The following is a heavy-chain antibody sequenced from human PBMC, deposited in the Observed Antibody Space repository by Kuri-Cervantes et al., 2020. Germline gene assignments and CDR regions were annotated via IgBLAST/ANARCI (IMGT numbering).Heavy chain of an antibody. V-gene: IGHV6-1*01. D-gene: IGHD3-10*01. Sequence: SCVISGDSVSSNSAAWNWIRQSPSRGLEWLGRTYYNSKWYNDYAVSVKSRITINPATSKNQFSLQLNSVTPEDTAVYYCALNRYGSGSYYSSFDYWGQGILVTVSS. CDR1: GDSVSSNSAA. CDR2: TYYNSKWYN. CDR3: ALNRYGSGSYYSSFDY. J-gene: IGHJ4*02.